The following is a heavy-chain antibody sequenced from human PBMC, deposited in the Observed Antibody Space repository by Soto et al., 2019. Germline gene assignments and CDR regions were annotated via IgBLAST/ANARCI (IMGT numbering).Heavy chain of an antibody. CDR2: ISSDGSKQ. Sequence: QVQLAESGGGVVQPGGSLRLSCEVSGFTLSDYGMHWVRQAPGKGLDWVGAISSDGSKQSYGDSVRGRFTFSRDNSKNMLYLQMNSLRGDDTAVYYCAKGHAPAIHSTFHIWGQGTMVTVSS. CDR3: AKGHAPAIHSTFHI. V-gene: IGHV3-30*18. J-gene: IGHJ3*02. D-gene: IGHD3-3*01. CDR1: GFTLSDYG.